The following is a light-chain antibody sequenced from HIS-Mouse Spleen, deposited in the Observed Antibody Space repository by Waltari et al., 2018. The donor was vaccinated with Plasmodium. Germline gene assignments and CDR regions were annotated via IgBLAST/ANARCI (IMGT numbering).Light chain of an antibody. CDR2: EDS. Sequence: SYELTHPPSVSVSPGQTARITCSGDPLPQKYAYWYQQKSGQAPVLVIYEDSKRPSGIPERFSGSSSGTMATLTISGAQVEDEADYYCYSTDSSGNHRVFGGGTKLTVL. CDR3: YSTDSSGNHRV. V-gene: IGLV3-10*01. J-gene: IGLJ3*02. CDR1: PLPQKY.